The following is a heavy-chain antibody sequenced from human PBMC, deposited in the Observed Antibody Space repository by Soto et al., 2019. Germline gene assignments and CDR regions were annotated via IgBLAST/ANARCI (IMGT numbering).Heavy chain of an antibody. CDR1: GFSLSDTTMG. V-gene: IGHV2-26*01. CDR2: IFSNDEK. D-gene: IGHD6-13*01. Sequence: QVTLKESGPVLVKPSETLTLTCSVSGFSLSDTTMGVSWIRQPPRKALEWLAHIFSNDEKSYSTSLKTRLTISKDTTRSQVVLTMTNMEPVDTATYYCARIHSSTWGSYFYGMDVWGQGTTVTVSS. J-gene: IGHJ6*02. CDR3: ARIHSSTWGSYFYGMDV.